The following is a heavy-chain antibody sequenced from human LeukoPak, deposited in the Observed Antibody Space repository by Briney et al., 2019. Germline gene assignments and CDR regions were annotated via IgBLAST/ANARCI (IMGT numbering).Heavy chain of an antibody. D-gene: IGHD2-21*02. Sequence: SETLSLTCTVSGGSISSYYWSWIRQPPGKGLEWIGYIYYSGSTNYNPSLKSRVTISVDTSKNQFPLKLSSVTAADTAVYYCARADCGGDCYGGREAFDIWGQGTMVTVSS. CDR2: IYYSGST. CDR1: GGSISSYY. V-gene: IGHV4-59*01. CDR3: ARADCGGDCYGGREAFDI. J-gene: IGHJ3*02.